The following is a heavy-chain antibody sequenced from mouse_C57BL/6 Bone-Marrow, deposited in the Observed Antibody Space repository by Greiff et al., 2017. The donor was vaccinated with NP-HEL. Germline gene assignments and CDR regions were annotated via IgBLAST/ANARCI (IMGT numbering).Heavy chain of an antibody. D-gene: IGHD2-14*01. CDR1: GYSITSDS. J-gene: IGHJ2*01. CDR2: ISYSGST. Sequence: VQLQQSGPGLAKPSQTLSLTCSFTGYSITSDSWNWIRKFPGNKLEYMGYISYSGSTYYNPSLKSRISIPRNTSKNQYYLQLNSVTTEDTATYYCARFRRYYFDYWGQGTTLTVSS. V-gene: IGHV3-8*01. CDR3: ARFRRYYFDY.